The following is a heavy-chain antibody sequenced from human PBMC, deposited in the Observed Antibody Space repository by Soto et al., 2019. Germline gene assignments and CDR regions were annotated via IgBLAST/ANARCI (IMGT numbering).Heavy chain of an antibody. CDR1: GFTFSSNW. V-gene: IGHV3-7*05. CDR3: ARDSTMRPFDY. CDR2: IKQDGSEK. J-gene: IGHJ4*02. D-gene: IGHD3-10*01. Sequence: AGGSLRLSCAASGFTFSSNWMSWVRQAPGKGLEWVANIKQDGSEKYYVDSVKGRFTISRDNAKNSLYLQMNSLRAEDTAVYYCARDSTMRPFDYWGQGTQVTVSS.